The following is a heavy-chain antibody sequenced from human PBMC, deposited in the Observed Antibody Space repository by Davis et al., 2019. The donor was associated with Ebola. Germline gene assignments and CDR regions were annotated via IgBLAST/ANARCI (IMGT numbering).Heavy chain of an antibody. D-gene: IGHD1-26*01. V-gene: IGHV4-30-4*08. CDR2: IYYSGST. CDR3: AREVGAFDY. CDR1: GGSIISGDYY. J-gene: IGHJ4*02. Sequence: SETLSLTCTVSGGSIISGDYYWSWIRQPPGKGLELIGYIYYSGSTYYNPSLKSRVTISVDTSKNQFSLKLSSVTAADTAVYYCAREVGAFDYWGQGTLVTVSS.